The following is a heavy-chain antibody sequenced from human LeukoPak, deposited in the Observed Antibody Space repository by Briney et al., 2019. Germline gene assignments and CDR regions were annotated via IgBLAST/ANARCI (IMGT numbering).Heavy chain of an antibody. CDR1: GFTFSSYA. D-gene: IGHD4-17*01. CDR2: ISYDGSNK. J-gene: IGHJ6*02. CDR3: AKYGDYRYLYGMDV. Sequence: PGRSLRLSCAASGFTFSSYAMHWVRQAPGKGLEWVAVISYDGSNKYYADSVKGRFTISRDNAKNSLYLQMNNLRAEDTAIYYCAKYGDYRYLYGMDVWGQGTTVTVSS. V-gene: IGHV3-30*04.